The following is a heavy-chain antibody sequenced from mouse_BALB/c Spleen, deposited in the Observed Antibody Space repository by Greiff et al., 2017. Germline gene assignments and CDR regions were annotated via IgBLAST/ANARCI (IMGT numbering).Heavy chain of an antibody. V-gene: IGHV1S81*02. CDR1: GYTFTSYW. CDR2: INPSNGRT. CDR3: ARWLPYYFDY. J-gene: IGHJ2*01. Sequence: QVQLQQPGAELVKPGASVKLSCKASGYTFTSYWMHWVKQRPGQGLEWIGEINPSNGRTNYNEKFKSKATLTVDKSSSTAYMQLSSLTSEDSAVYYCARWLPYYFDYWGQGTTRTVSS. D-gene: IGHD2-2*01.